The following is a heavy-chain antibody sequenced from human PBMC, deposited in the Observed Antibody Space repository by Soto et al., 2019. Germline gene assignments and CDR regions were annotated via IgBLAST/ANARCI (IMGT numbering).Heavy chain of an antibody. CDR2: INGGTGQT. CDR1: GYTFSTHA. Sequence: ASVKVSCKASGYTFSTHAMHWVRQAPGQSLEWMGWINGGTGQTKHSHRFQDRVSITRDTSASTAYMELSSLRSEDTAVYYCARGKGMEENYYYYGLDIWDQGTTVTVSS. J-gene: IGHJ6*02. V-gene: IGHV1-3*01. D-gene: IGHD1-1*01. CDR3: ARGKGMEENYYYYGLDI.